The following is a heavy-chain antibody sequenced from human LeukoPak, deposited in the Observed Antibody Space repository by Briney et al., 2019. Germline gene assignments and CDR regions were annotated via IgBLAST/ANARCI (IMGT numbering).Heavy chain of an antibody. D-gene: IGHD3-10*01. Sequence: ASETLSLTCTVSGGSISSNYWGWIRQPPGKGLEWIGYIYHGGTTNYSPSLKSRVTISEDMSKHQFPLKLHPVTAADTAVYYCARGQTYTSGKIDLWGQGTLVTVSS. CDR3: ARGQTYTSGKIDL. CDR1: GGSISSNY. J-gene: IGHJ5*02. V-gene: IGHV4-59*01. CDR2: IYHGGTT.